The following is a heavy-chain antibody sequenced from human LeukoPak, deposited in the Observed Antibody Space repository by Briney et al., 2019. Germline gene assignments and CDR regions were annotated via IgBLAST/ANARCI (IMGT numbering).Heavy chain of an antibody. CDR2: INAGNGNT. D-gene: IGHD2-2*01. Sequence: ASVKVSCKASGYTFTSYAMHWVRQAPGQRLEWMGWINAGNGNTKYSQKFQGRVTITRDTSASTAYMELSSLRSEDTAVYYCARGGDIVVVPAASNWFDPWGQGTLVTVSS. CDR1: GYTFTSYA. CDR3: ARGGDIVVVPAASNWFDP. V-gene: IGHV1-3*01. J-gene: IGHJ5*02.